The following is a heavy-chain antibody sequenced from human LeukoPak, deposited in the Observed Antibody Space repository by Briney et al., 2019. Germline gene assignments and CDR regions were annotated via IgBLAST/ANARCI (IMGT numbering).Heavy chain of an antibody. Sequence: GGSLRLCCAVSGFTFSSYSMNWVRQAPGKGLEWVSSISSRSSYTYDADSVKGRFTISRDNAKNSLYLQMNSLRAEDTAVYYCARGASPWYFDLWGRGTLVTVSS. CDR1: GFTFSSYS. V-gene: IGHV3-21*01. J-gene: IGHJ2*01. CDR3: ARGASPWYFDL. CDR2: ISSRSSYT.